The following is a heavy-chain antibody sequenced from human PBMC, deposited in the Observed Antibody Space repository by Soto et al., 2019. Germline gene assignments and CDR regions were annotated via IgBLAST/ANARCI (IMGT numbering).Heavy chain of an antibody. CDR2: ISSSSSYI. CDR3: ARDRALLSSGSIGVFDY. CDR1: GFTFSSHS. V-gene: IGHV3-21*01. J-gene: IGHJ4*02. D-gene: IGHD6-19*01. Sequence: EVQLVESGGGLVKPGGSLRLSCAASGFTFSSHSMNWVRQAPGKGLEWVSSISSSSSYIYYADSVKGRFTISRDNAKNSLYLQMNSLRAEDTAVYYCARDRALLSSGSIGVFDYWGQGTLVTVSS.